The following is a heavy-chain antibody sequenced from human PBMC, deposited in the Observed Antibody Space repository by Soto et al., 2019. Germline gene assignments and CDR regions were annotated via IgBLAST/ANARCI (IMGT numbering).Heavy chain of an antibody. J-gene: IGHJ4*02. V-gene: IGHV4-31*03. CDR1: GGSISSGGYY. D-gene: IGHD6-19*01. CDR2: IYYSGST. Sequence: SETLSLTCTVSGGSISSGGYYWSWIRQHPGKGLEWIGYIYYSGSTYYNPSLKSRVTISVDTSKNQFSLKLSSVTAADTAVYYCARVGDSSGWYYFDYWGQGTLVTVSS. CDR3: ARVGDSSGWYYFDY.